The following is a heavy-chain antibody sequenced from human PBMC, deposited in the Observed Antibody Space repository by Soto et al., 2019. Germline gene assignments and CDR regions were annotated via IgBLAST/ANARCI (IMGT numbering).Heavy chain of an antibody. Sequence: QVQLQQWGAGLLKPSETLSLTCAVDSGSFRTYYCSWTRQPPGKGLEWIGEIHPSGDTDYNPSLSNRVTISLDTYKNQFSLKLTSVTAADTAVYFCARGRDPHQGGRTWGQGTLVTVSS. CDR3: ARGRDPHQGGRT. CDR1: SGSFRTYY. J-gene: IGHJ5*02. V-gene: IGHV4-34*02. CDR2: IHPSGDT. D-gene: IGHD3-16*01.